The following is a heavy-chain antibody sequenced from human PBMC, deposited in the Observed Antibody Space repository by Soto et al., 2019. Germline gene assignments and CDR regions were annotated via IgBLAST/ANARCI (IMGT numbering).Heavy chain of an antibody. J-gene: IGHJ4*02. V-gene: IGHV3-11*06. Sequence: QVQLVESGGGLVKPGGSLRLSCAASGFTLSDYYMSWIRQAPGKGLEWVSDISSSSTYTNYADSVKGRFTISRDNANKSLYLQMNALRAEDTAVYYWAREDVDNTMVYCDYWGQGTLVTVSS. CDR2: ISSSSTYT. D-gene: IGHD3-10*01. CDR3: AREDVDNTMVYCDY. CDR1: GFTLSDYY.